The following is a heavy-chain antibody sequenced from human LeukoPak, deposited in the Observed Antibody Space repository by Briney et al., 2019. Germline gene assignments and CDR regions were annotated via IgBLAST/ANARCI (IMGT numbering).Heavy chain of an antibody. CDR1: GFTFSSYS. J-gene: IGHJ4*02. V-gene: IGHV3-21*01. D-gene: IGHD3-22*01. CDR2: ISSSSSYI. CDR3: ARDRNDSSGYYYDVVLPYFDY. Sequence: TAGGSLRLSCAASGFTFSSYSMNWVRQAPGKGLEWVSSISSSSSYIYYADSVKGRFTISRDNAKNSLYLQMNSLRAEDTAVYYCARDRNDSSGYYYDVVLPYFDYWGQGTLVTVSS.